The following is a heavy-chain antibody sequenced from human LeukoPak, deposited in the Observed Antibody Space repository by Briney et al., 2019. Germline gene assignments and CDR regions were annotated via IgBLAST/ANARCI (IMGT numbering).Heavy chain of an antibody. CDR1: GFSLSGYW. V-gene: IGHV3-74*01. J-gene: IGHJ4*02. CDR2: NNGDGSTT. D-gene: IGHD5-24*01. Sequence: GGSLRLSCVASGFSLSGYWMYWVRQAPGKGLMYISRNNGDGSTTNYADVVKGRFTISRDNAKNSLHLQMNSLRPEDTALYYCVKDGGLRNQWLQVTYDSWGQGTLVTVSS. CDR3: VKDGGLRNQWLQVTYDS.